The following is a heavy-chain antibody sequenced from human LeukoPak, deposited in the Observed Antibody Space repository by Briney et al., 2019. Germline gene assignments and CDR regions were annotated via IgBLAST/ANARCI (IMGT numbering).Heavy chain of an antibody. D-gene: IGHD3-3*01. V-gene: IGHV3-7*02. J-gene: IGHJ4*02. CDR2: IKQDGSEK. CDR1: GFTFSCYW. Sequence: GGSLRLSCAASGFTFSCYWMSWVRQAPGKGLEWVANIKQDGSEKYYVDSVKGRFTISRDNDKNSLYLQMNSLRAEDTAVYYCATHLEWRAVFDYWGQGTLVTVSS. CDR3: ATHLEWRAVFDY.